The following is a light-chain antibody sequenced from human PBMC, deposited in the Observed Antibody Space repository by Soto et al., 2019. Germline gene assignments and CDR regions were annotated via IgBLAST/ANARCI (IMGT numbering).Light chain of an antibody. CDR1: QGISRW. CDR2: AAS. V-gene: IGKV1-12*01. J-gene: IGKJ4*01. Sequence: IPMTQSPSSVSASVGDRVTITCRASQGISRWLAWYQQQPGKAPKLLIYAASSLQSGVPSRFSGSGAGTDGTLTITSRQPEDFATYYCQQATSFPVSFGGGTKVEIK. CDR3: QQATSFPVS.